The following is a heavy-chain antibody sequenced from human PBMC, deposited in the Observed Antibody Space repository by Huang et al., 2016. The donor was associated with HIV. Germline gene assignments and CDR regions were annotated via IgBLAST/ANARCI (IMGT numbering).Heavy chain of an antibody. J-gene: IGHJ3*02. CDR3: AKGSMANAFDI. V-gene: IGHV3-30*02. CDR2: RRYDGSNK. CDR1: GFTFSSYG. Sequence: QVQLVESGGGVVQPGGSLRLSCAASGFTFSSYGMHWVRPAPGKGLEWVGFRRYDGSNKYYADSVRGRFTSSRDNSKNTLYLQMNSLRAEDTAVYYCAKGSMANAFDIWGQGTMVTVSS. D-gene: IGHD3-10*01.